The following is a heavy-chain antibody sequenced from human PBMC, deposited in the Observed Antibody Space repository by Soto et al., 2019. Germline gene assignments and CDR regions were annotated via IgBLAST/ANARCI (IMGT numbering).Heavy chain of an antibody. V-gene: IGHV3-21*01. CDR3: AREGYDFWSGYWLDY. J-gene: IGHJ4*02. Sequence: GGSLRLSCAASGFTFSSYSMNWVRQAPGKGLEWVSSISSSSSYIYYADSVKGRFTISRDNAKNSLYLQMNSLRAEDTAVYYCAREGYDFWSGYWLDYWGQGTLVTVSS. D-gene: IGHD3-3*01. CDR2: ISSSSSYI. CDR1: GFTFSSYS.